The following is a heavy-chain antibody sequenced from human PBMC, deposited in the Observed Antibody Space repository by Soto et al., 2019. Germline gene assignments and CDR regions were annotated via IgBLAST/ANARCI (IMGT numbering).Heavy chain of an antibody. Sequence: TLSLTCSVSGGSITDNYWTWIRQSPGKGLEWVGYIYYTGITDYNPSLKRRVTISLDRSKNQFSLKLNSVTAADTAVYYCARDWPTVTKYGYYHYGMDVWGQGTKVTVSS. CDR2: IYYTGIT. D-gene: IGHD1-1*01. J-gene: IGHJ6*02. CDR1: GGSITDNY. CDR3: ARDWPTVTKYGYYHYGMDV. V-gene: IGHV4-59*01.